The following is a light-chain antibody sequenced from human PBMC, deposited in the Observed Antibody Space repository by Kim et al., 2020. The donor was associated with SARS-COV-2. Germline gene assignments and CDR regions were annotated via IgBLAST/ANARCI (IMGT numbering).Light chain of an antibody. CDR3: NSRDSSGNLWV. V-gene: IGLV3-19*01. Sequence: SSELTQDPAVSVALGQTVRITCQGDSLRSYYASWYQQKPGQAPVLVIYGKNNRPSGIPDRFSGSSSGNTASLTITGAQAEDEADYYCNSRDSSGNLWVFGRGTQLTVL. J-gene: IGLJ3*02. CDR2: GKN. CDR1: SLRSYY.